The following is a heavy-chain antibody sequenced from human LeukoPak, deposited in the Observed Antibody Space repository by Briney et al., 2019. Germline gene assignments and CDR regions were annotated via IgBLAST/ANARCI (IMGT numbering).Heavy chain of an antibody. Sequence: GGSLRLSCAASGFTFSSYSMNWVRQAPGKGLEWVSYISSSSSTIYYADSVKGRFTISRDNSKNTLYLQMNSLRAEDTAVYYCARFYGSGSSWLWFDPWGQGTLVTVSS. CDR3: ARFYGSGSSWLWFDP. CDR2: ISSSSSTI. CDR1: GFTFSSYS. V-gene: IGHV3-48*01. D-gene: IGHD3-10*01. J-gene: IGHJ5*02.